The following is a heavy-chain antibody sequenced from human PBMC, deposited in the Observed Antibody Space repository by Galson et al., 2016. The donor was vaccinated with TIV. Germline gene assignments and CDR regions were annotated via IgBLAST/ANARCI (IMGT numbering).Heavy chain of an antibody. CDR2: SVPMFGIA. Sequence: SVKVSCKASRGSFSSFAINWVRQAPGQGLEWMGGSVPMFGIATYAQKFQGRVTFSADASTTTAYMELRSLRSQDTAVYYCARGGWSGDPGDYHYFYMDVWGKGTAVTVS. CDR1: RGSFSSFA. V-gene: IGHV1-69*13. D-gene: IGHD3-3*01. CDR3: ARGGWSGDPGDYHYFYMDV. J-gene: IGHJ6*03.